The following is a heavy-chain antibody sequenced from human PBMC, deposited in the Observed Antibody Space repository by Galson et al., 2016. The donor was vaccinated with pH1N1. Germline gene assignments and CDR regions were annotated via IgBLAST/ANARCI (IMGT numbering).Heavy chain of an antibody. Sequence: SVKVSCKASGYTFSSYAINWARQAPGQGLEWLGLVSPAGGITTYAQKLHGRVTMTRDTSTTAVYMELSSLRSDDTAVYYCARGGGSHVSPCDYWGQGTLVTVSS. CDR3: ARGGGSHVSPCDY. V-gene: IGHV1-46*03. CDR2: VSPAGGIT. CDR1: GYTFSSYA. J-gene: IGHJ4*02.